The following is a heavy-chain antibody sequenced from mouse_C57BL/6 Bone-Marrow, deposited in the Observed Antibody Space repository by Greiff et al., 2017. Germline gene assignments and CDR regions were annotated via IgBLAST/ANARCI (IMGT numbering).Heavy chain of an antibody. CDR2: ISSGGSYT. V-gene: IGHV5-6*01. CDR3: ARTPPNWPYFDY. CDR1: GFTFSSYG. D-gene: IGHD4-1*01. Sequence: EVQLVESGGDLVKPGGSLKLSCAASGFTFSSYGMSWVRQTPDKRLEWVATISSGGSYTYYPDSVKGRFTISRDNAKNTLYLQMSSLKSEDTAMYYCARTPPNWPYFDYWGQGTTLTVSS. J-gene: IGHJ2*01.